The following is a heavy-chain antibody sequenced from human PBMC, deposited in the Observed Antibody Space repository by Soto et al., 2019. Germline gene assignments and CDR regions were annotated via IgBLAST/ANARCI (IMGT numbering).Heavy chain of an antibody. V-gene: IGHV2-5*02. Sequence: QTTWRESGPTLVKPTQTLTMTCSFSGFSLSTNGASVGWIRQPPGKALEGLALIYWDGDEHYRPSLKSRLTITKDTSKNPVVLTMANMDPVATATYYCTHRRVDTTVDHTKKARWDFDLWGRGTLVTVSS. D-gene: IGHD5-18*01. CDR2: IYWDGDE. CDR1: GFSLSTNGAS. J-gene: IGHJ2*01. CDR3: THRRVDTTVDHTKKARWDFDL.